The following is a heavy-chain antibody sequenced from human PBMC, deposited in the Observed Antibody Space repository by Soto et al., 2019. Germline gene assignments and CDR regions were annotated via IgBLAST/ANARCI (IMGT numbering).Heavy chain of an antibody. CDR2: LYYSGNT. V-gene: IGHV4-59*01. CDR3: ARVGGVAARTFGY. CDR1: GGSISRFY. Sequence: PXATLSLTCTVSGGSISRFYWSWVRQPPGKGLEWIGYLYYSGNTNYNPSLKSRVTISVDASKNQVSLRLTSVTAADTAVYYCARVGGVAARTFGYWGQGTVVTVSS. D-gene: IGHD2-15*01. J-gene: IGHJ4*02.